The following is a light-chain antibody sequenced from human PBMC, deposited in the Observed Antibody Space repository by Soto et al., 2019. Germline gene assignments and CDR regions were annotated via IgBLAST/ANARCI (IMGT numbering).Light chain of an antibody. J-gene: IGLJ2*01. Sequence: QSVLTQPASVSGSPGQSITISCTGTSSDVGGYNYVSWYQQHPGKAPKLMIYDVNNRPSGVSNRFSGSKSGTTASLTISGLQAEDEADYYCSSYTGSSTYVVFGGGTKLTVL. CDR2: DVN. CDR1: SSDVGGYNY. CDR3: SSYTGSSTYVV. V-gene: IGLV2-14*01.